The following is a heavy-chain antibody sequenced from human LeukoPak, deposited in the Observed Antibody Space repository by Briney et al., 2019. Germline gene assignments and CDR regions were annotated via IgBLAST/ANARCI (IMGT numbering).Heavy chain of an antibody. D-gene: IGHD3-3*01. Sequence: PSETLSLTCTVSGGSISSGGYYWSWIRQHPGKGLEWIGYIYYSGSTYYNPSLKSRVTISVDTSKNQFSLKLISVTAADTSVYYCARAWRYYFDYWGQGTLVTVSS. CDR2: IYYSGST. J-gene: IGHJ4*02. CDR1: GGSISSGGYY. CDR3: ARAWRYYFDY. V-gene: IGHV4-31*03.